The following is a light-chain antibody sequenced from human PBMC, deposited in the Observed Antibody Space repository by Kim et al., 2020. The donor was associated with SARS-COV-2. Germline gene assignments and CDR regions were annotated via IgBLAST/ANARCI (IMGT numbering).Light chain of an antibody. CDR2: CAS. J-gene: IGKJ4*01. CDR3: QQYYITPRT. V-gene: IGKV4-1*01. Sequence: APIKCKSIHSLLYSSNNKNNLTWYQQKPGQPPKLLIFCASTRESGVPDRFSGSGSGTDFTLTIASLQAEDVADYFCQQYYITPRTFVAGTKVDIK. CDR1: HSLLYSSNNKNN.